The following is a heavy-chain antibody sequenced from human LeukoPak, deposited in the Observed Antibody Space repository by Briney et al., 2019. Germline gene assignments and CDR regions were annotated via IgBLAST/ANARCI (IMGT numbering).Heavy chain of an antibody. CDR1: GGPISSYY. D-gene: IGHD6-13*01. J-gene: IGHJ4*02. Sequence: SETLSLTCTVSGGPISSYYWSWIRQPAGKGLEWIGRIYTSGSTNYNPSLKSRVTMSVDTSKNQFSLKLSSVTAADTAVYYCARDLFEGSSGDYWGQGTLVTVSS. V-gene: IGHV4-4*07. CDR3: ARDLFEGSSGDY. CDR2: IYTSGST.